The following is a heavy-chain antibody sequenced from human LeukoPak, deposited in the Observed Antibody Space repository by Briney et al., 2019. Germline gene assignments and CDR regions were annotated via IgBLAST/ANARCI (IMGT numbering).Heavy chain of an antibody. V-gene: IGHV1-8*03. CDR1: GYTFTSYV. CDR2: MNPNSGNT. CDR3: ARAGRITIFGVVISGNNWFDP. D-gene: IGHD3-3*01. J-gene: IGHJ5*02. Sequence: ASVKVSCKASGYTFTSYVINWVRQPTGQGLEWMGWMNPNSGNTGYAQKFQGRVTITRNTSISPAYIEPSSLRSEDPAVYYCARAGRITIFGVVISGNNWFDPWGQGTLVTVS.